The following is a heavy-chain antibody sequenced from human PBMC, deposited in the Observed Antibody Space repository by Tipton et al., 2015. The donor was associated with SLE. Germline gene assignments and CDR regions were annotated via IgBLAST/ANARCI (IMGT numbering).Heavy chain of an antibody. Sequence: TLSLTCTVSGGSISNYYWSWIRQSPGKGLEWIGYIYYSGSTKYNPSLKSRVTMSVDTSKNQFSLNLSPLTAADTAVYYCARAEGSWDAFDIWGQGTMVTVSS. CDR1: GGSISNYY. CDR3: ARAEGSWDAFDI. V-gene: IGHV4-59*01. CDR2: IYYSGST. J-gene: IGHJ3*02. D-gene: IGHD2-15*01.